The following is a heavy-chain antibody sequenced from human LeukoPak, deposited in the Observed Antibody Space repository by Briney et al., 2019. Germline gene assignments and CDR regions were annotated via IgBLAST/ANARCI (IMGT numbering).Heavy chain of an antibody. CDR1: GGSVGTGTYY. CDR2: IYSSGTT. CDR3: VRDRTTYPATFSDY. J-gene: IGHJ4*02. Sequence: SQTLSLTCTVSGGSVGTGTYYWGWIRQPAETGLEWIGRIYSSGTTSYNPSLESRVTTSMDTSKNQFSLRLDSVTAADTAVYFCVRDRTTYPATFSDYWGQGAMVTVSS. D-gene: IGHD1-14*01. V-gene: IGHV4-61*02.